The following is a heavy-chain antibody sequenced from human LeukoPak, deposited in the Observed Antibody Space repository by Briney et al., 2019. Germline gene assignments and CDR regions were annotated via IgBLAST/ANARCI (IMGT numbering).Heavy chain of an antibody. V-gene: IGHV3-48*04. J-gene: IGHJ4*02. D-gene: IGHD3-22*01. CDR2: ISSSSSTI. Sequence: GGSLRLSCAASGFTFSSYSMNWVRQAPGKGLEWVSYISSSSSTIYYADSVKGRFTISRDNAKNSLYLQMNSLRAEDTAVYYCVRDDDRPDNGLDYWGQGTLVTVSS. CDR1: GFTFSSYS. CDR3: VRDDDRPDNGLDY.